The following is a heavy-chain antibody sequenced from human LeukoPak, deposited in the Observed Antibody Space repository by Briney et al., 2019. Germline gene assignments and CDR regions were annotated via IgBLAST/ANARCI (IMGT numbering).Heavy chain of an antibody. J-gene: IGHJ4*02. V-gene: IGHV4-38-2*01. Sequence: SETLSLTCVVSGYSISSGFYWGWIRQPPGKGLEWIASIYHSGSTYHNPSFRSRLTISVDKSKNQFSLKLTSVTAADTAMHYGAKISRRWPDYWGQGTLVTVSS. CDR3: AKISRRWPDY. CDR2: IYHSGST. D-gene: IGHD4-23*01. CDR1: GYSISSGFY.